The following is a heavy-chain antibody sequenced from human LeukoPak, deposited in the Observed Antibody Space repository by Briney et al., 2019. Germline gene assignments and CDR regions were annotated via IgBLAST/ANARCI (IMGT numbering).Heavy chain of an antibody. Sequence: SETLSLTCTVSGGSISGYYWSCIRQPPGKGLEWIGYICSSGSTYYNPSLKSRVTISADTSKNQFSLKLSSVTAADTAVYYCARKTGDSFDIWGQGTMVTVSS. CDR2: ICSSGST. D-gene: IGHD3-9*01. CDR1: GGSISGYY. V-gene: IGHV4-59*01. J-gene: IGHJ3*02. CDR3: ARKTGDSFDI.